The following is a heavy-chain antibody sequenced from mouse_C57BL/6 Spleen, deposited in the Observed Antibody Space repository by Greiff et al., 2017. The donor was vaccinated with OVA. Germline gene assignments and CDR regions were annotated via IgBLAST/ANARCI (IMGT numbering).Heavy chain of an antibody. Sequence: VQLQQSGAELVKPGASVKLSCTASGFNIKDYYMHWVKQRTEQGLEWIGRIDPEDGETKYAPKFQGKATIPADTSSNSAYLQLSSLPSADTAVYYCARSYYYGSSQYYFDYWGQGTTLTVSS. CDR1: GFNIKDYY. D-gene: IGHD1-1*01. J-gene: IGHJ2*01. CDR2: IDPEDGET. V-gene: IGHV14-2*01. CDR3: ARSYYYGSSQYYFDY.